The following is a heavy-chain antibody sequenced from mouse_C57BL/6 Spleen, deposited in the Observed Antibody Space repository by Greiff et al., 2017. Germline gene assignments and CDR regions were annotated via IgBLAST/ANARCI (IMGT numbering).Heavy chain of an antibody. D-gene: IGHD2-2*01. Sequence: QVQLQQSGAELVKPGASVKISCKASGYAFSSYWMNWVKQRPGRGLEWIGKIYPGDGDTNYNGKFKGKATLTADKSSSTAYMQLSSLTSEDSAVYFCAKESSTMVRCFADWGQGTLVTVSA. CDR3: AKESSTMVRCFAD. CDR1: GYAFSSYW. J-gene: IGHJ3*01. V-gene: IGHV1-80*01. CDR2: IYPGDGDT.